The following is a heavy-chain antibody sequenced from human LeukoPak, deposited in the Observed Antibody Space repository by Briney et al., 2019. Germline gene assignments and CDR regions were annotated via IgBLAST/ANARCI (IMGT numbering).Heavy chain of an antibody. D-gene: IGHD6-13*01. Sequence: PGGSLRLSCAASGFTVSSNYMSWVRQAPGKGLEWVSVIYSGGSTYYADSVKGRFTISRDNSKNPLYLQMNRLRAEDTAVYYCARGLSGSWCPFDYWGQGTLVTVSS. J-gene: IGHJ4*02. CDR1: GFTVSSNY. CDR2: IYSGGST. CDR3: ARGLSGSWCPFDY. V-gene: IGHV3-66*01.